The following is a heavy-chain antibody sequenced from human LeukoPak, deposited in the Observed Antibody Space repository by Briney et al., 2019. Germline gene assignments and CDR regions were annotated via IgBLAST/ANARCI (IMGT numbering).Heavy chain of an antibody. CDR1: GYSFTSYW. D-gene: IGHD3-3*01. J-gene: IGHJ6*03. CDR3: ARHGYERITIFGVVIDGPYYYYYMDV. V-gene: IGHV5-51*01. CDR2: IYPGDSDT. Sequence: GESLKISCKGSGYSFTSYWIDWVRQMPGKGLEWMGIIYPGDSDTRYSPSFQGQVTISADKSISTAYLQWSSLKASDTAMYYCARHGYERITIFGVVIDGPYYYYYMDVWGKGTTVTVSS.